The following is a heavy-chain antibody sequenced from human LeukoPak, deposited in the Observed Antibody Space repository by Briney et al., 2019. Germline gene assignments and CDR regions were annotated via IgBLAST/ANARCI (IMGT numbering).Heavy chain of an antibody. V-gene: IGHV3-23*01. CDR2: ISGSGGST. J-gene: IGHJ4*02. CDR3: AKGEDIVATISYY. D-gene: IGHD5-12*01. CDR1: GFTFSSYG. Sequence: PGGTLRLSCAASGFTFSSYGMSWVRQAPGKGLEWVSAISGSGGSTYYADSVKGRFTISRDNSKNTLYLQMNSLRAGDTAVYYCAKGEDIVATISYYWGQGTLVTVSS.